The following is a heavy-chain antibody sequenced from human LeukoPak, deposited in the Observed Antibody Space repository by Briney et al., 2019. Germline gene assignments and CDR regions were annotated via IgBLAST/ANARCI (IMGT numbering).Heavy chain of an antibody. V-gene: IGHV3-30*04. CDR3: ARDWVSGFLTGYFHDWYFDL. CDR1: GFTFSSYA. Sequence: PGGSLRLSCAASGFTFSSYAMHWLRQAPGKGLEWVAVISYDGSNKYYADSVKGRFTISRDNSKNTLYLQMNSLRAEDTAVYYCARDWVSGFLTGYFHDWYFDLWGRGTLVTVSS. J-gene: IGHJ2*01. D-gene: IGHD3-9*01. CDR2: ISYDGSNK.